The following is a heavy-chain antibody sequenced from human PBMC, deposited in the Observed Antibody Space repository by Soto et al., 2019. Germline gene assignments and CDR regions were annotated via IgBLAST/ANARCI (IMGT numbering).Heavy chain of an antibody. D-gene: IGHD6-6*01. CDR1: GHSFTGYY. Sequence: ASVKVSCKASGHSFTGYYMHWMRHAPGQGLEWVGWINPNSGDTEYAQKFQGRVTMTRDTSISTAYMEVSRLTSDDTAVYYCARSLSTIGACPEYWGQGTQVSVSS. V-gene: IGHV1-2*02. CDR3: ARSLSTIGACPEY. CDR2: INPNSGDT. J-gene: IGHJ4*02.